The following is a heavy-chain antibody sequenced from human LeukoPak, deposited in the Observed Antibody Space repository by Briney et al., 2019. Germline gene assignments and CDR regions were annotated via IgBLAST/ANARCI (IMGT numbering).Heavy chain of an antibody. V-gene: IGHV3-23*01. CDR3: AKGGKWDVTSFDY. CDR2: ISGGGGST. D-gene: IGHD1-26*01. J-gene: IGHJ4*02. Sequence: GGSLRLSCAASGFTFTSYSMNWVRQAPGKGREWVSTISGGGGSTYYADSVKGRFTIYRDNSKNTLYLQVNSLRTEGTAVYYCAKGGKWDVTSFDYWGQGTLVTVSS. CDR1: GFTFTSYS.